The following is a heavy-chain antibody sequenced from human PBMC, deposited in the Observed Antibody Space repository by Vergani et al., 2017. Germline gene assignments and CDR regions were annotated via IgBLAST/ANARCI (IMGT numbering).Heavy chain of an antibody. CDR2: IYSTGST. Sequence: QVQLQESGPGLVKPSQTLSLTCTVSGGSINSDNYHWGWIRQHPGKGLEWIGYIYSTGSTHHNPSLRRRINMSVDTSKNQFSLKLNSVTAADTAMYYCARMGGYDEGDAFRIGYFDSWGPGILVTVSS. CDR1: GGSINSDNYH. V-gene: IGHV4-31*03. CDR3: ARMGGYDEGDAFRIGYFDS. D-gene: IGHD3-22*01. J-gene: IGHJ4*02.